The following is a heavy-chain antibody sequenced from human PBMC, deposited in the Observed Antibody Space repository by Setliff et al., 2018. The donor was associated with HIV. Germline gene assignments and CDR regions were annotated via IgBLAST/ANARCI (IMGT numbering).Heavy chain of an antibody. CDR1: GGSISRYY. J-gene: IGHJ3*02. CDR2: IYPSGNI. D-gene: IGHD2-15*01. V-gene: IGHV4-4*07. CDR3: AGYCGGGSCASI. Sequence: SETLSLTCTVSGGSISRYYWSWIRQPAGKGLEWIGRIYPSGNINYNPSLKSRLTMSVDTSRNHFSLKLNSVTTADTAMYYCAGYCGGGSCASIWGQGTMVTVSS.